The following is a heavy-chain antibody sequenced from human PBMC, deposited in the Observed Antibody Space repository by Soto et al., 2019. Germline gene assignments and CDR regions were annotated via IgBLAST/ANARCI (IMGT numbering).Heavy chain of an antibody. CDR2: IIPIFGTA. CDR3: ARGGVVVAATPQHWFDP. J-gene: IGHJ5*02. CDR1: GGTFSSYA. D-gene: IGHD2-15*01. Sequence: QVQLVQSGAEVKKPGSSVKVSCKASGGTFSSYAISWVRQAPGQGLEWMGGIIPIFGTANYAQKFQGRVAITADEATSTAYMELSSLRSEDTAVDYCARGGVVVAATPQHWFDPWGQGTLVTVSS. V-gene: IGHV1-69*12.